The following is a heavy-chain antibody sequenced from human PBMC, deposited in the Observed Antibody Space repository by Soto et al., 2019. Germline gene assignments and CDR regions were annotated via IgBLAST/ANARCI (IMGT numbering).Heavy chain of an antibody. CDR1: GFTFSSYA. V-gene: IGHV3-23*01. CDR2: ISGSGGST. J-gene: IGHJ5*02. Sequence: GGSLRLSCAASGFTFSSYAMSWVRQAPGKGLEWVSAISGSGGSTYYADSVKGRFTISRDNSKNTLYLQMNSLRAEDTTVYYCAKPRSGYLKFDPWGQGTLVTVSS. D-gene: IGHD3-3*01. CDR3: AKPRSGYLKFDP.